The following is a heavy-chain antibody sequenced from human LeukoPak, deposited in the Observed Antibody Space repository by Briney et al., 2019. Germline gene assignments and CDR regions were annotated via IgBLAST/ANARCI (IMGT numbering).Heavy chain of an antibody. D-gene: IGHD3-10*01. CDR2: IYYSGST. J-gene: IGHJ4*02. V-gene: IGHV4-59*01. CDR3: ARGGMVRGVITRPSYFDY. CDR1: GGSISSYY. Sequence: SSETLSLTCTVSGGSISSYYWSWIRQPPGKGLEWIGYIYYSGSTNYNPSLKSRVTISVDTSKNQFSLKLSSVTAADTAVYYCARGGMVRGVITRPSYFDYWGQGTLVTVPS.